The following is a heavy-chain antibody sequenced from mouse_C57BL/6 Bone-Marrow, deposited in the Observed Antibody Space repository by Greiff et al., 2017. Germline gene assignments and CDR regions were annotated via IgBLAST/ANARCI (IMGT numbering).Heavy chain of an antibody. CDR2: ITPNKGGT. CDR3: ARDYYGSSWYFDY. V-gene: IGHV1-26*01. Sequence: VQLKQSGPALVKPGASVKISCKVSGYRFNDYYMNGVRKGNGKSLEWIGDITPNKGGTRYNQKLKGKATLTVDKSSSTAYMELRSLTSDDSAVYYCARDYYGSSWYFDYWGQGTILTVSS. J-gene: IGHJ2*01. D-gene: IGHD1-1*01. CDR1: GYRFNDYY.